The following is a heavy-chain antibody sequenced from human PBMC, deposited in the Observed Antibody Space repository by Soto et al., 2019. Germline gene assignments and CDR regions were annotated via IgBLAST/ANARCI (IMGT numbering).Heavy chain of an antibody. CDR2: INHSGST. CDR3: ARSRPSYFDP. J-gene: IGHJ5*02. V-gene: IGHV4-34*01. D-gene: IGHD3-10*01. Sequence: QVQLQQWGAGLLKPSETLSLTCAVYGGSFSGYYWSWIRQPPGKGLEWIGEINHSGSTNYNPSLKSRVTISVDTSKNQFSLKLSSVTAADTAVYYCARSRPSYFDPWGQGTLVTVSS. CDR1: GGSFSGYY.